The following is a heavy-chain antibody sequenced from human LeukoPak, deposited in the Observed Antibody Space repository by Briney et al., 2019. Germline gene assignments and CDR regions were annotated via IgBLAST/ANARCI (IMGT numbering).Heavy chain of an antibody. CDR3: ARDNFSPLYSSSWYKFGYPLGPYYYYGMDV. CDR2: IYYSGST. D-gene: IGHD6-13*01. Sequence: SETLSLTCTVSGGSISSSSYYWGWIRQPPGKGLEWIGSIYYSGSTYYNPSLKSRVTISVDTSKNQFSLKLSSVTAADTAVYYCARDNFSPLYSSSWYKFGYPLGPYYYYGMDVWGQGTLVTVSS. J-gene: IGHJ6*02. V-gene: IGHV4-39*07. CDR1: GGSISSSSYY.